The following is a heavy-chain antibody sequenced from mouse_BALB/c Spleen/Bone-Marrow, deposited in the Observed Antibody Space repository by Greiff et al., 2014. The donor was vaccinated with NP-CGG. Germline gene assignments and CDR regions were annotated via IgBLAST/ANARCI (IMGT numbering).Heavy chain of an antibody. CDR1: GYAFTNYL. J-gene: IGHJ2*02. Sequence: VKLMESGAELVRPGTSVKVSCKTSGYAFTNYLIEWVKQRPGQGLEWIGMITPGSGGTNYNEKFKGKATLTADKSSSTAYMQLSSLTSEDSAVYFCARRDGSYFDYWGQGTSLTVSS. D-gene: IGHD3-3*01. V-gene: IGHV1-54*01. CDR3: ARRDGSYFDY. CDR2: ITPGSGGT.